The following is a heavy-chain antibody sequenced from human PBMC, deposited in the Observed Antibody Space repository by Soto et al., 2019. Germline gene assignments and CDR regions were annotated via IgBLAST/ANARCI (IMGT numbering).Heavy chain of an antibody. CDR1: GGSFSGYY. J-gene: IGHJ4*02. CDR2: INHSGST. Sequence: SETLSLTCAVYGGSFSGYYWSWIRQPPGKGLEWIGEINHSGSTNYNPSLKSRVTISVDTSKNQLSLKLSSVTAADTAVYYCARSGITMVRGVIIKNLSYDYWGQGTLVTVSS. CDR3: ARSGITMVRGVIIKNLSYDY. D-gene: IGHD3-10*01. V-gene: IGHV4-34*01.